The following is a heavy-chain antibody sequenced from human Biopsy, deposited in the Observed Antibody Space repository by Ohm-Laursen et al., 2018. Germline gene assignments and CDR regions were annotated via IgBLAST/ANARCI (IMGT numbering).Heavy chain of an antibody. J-gene: IGHJ2*01. CDR2: IYYSRTT. CDR3: ARRPYGGTRYWYFDL. Sequence: TLSLTWTVSGGSVSSGGFYWSWIRQHPGKGLEWIGYIYYSRTTYYNPSLKSLVTISVDTSKNQFSLKLNSVTAADTAVYYCARRPYGGTRYWYFDLWGRGTLVTVSS. D-gene: IGHD4-23*01. V-gene: IGHV4-31*01. CDR1: GGSVSSGGFY.